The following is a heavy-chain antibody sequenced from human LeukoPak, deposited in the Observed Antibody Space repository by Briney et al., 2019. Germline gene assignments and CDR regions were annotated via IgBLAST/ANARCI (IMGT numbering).Heavy chain of an antibody. CDR2: INYSGST. Sequence: SETLSLTCAVYGGSFSSYYWSWIRQPPGKGLEWIGEINYSGSTDYNPSLKSRVTISVDTSKNQFSLKLSSVTAADTAVYYCARRCSSTSCYNYWGQGTLVTVSS. CDR1: GGSFSSYY. J-gene: IGHJ4*02. CDR3: ARRCSSTSCYNY. D-gene: IGHD2-2*02. V-gene: IGHV4-34*01.